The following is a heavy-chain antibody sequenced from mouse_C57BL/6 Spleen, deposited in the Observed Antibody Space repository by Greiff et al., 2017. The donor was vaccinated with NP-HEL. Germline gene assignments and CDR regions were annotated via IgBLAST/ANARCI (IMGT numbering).Heavy chain of an antibody. CDR2: IDPDGGDT. Sequence: VQLLQSGAELVKPGASLKFSCTASGFNFNDYDMHWVKQRPEQGLEWIGRIDPDGGDTKYAPNFQGQATITADTSSNTAYLQLSSLTSEDTAVYYCAVITTVVATHDYWGQGTTLTVSS. V-gene: IGHV14-2*01. CDR3: AVITTVVATHDY. J-gene: IGHJ2*01. CDR1: GFNFNDYD. D-gene: IGHD1-1*01.